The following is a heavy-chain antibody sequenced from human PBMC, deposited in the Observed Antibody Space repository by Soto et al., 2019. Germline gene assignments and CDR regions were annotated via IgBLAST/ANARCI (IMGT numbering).Heavy chain of an antibody. Sequence: SLKISCKFSVYIFTNYCITSVRQIPGKALEWMGTMNPKDSYTNYSPSFQGHVTISPDKSVNTAYMQWSSRKASDTAIYYCARDKSRSGSNPIYYWGQGTLVSVSS. J-gene: IGHJ4*02. CDR1: VYIFTNYC. D-gene: IGHD1-26*01. CDR3: ARDKSRSGSNPIYY. V-gene: IGHV5-10-1*01. CDR2: MNPKDSYT.